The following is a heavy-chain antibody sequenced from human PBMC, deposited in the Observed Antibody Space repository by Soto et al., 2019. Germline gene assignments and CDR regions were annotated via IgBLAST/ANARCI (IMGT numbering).Heavy chain of an antibody. CDR3: AKGVADRGIDS. J-gene: IGHJ4*02. CDR2: ITSSGSAT. Sequence: GGSLRLSCAASGFTFKKHAMTWARQAPGQGLEYVSSITSSGSATFYAASVKGRFAISRDNAKSTLYLQMSSLRAEDTALYYCAKGVADRGIDSWGPGTLVTVSS. D-gene: IGHD1-20*01. CDR1: GFTFKKHA. V-gene: IGHV3-23*01.